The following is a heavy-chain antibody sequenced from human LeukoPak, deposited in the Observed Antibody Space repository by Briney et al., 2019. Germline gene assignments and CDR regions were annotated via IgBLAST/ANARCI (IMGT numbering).Heavy chain of an antibody. Sequence: PGGSLRLSCAASGFAFSSYSMNWVRQAPGKGLEWVSFISSSSGTLYYADSVKGRFTISRDDAKNTLYLRMNSLRAEDTAVYYCARRFGYSIDYWGQGTLVTASS. J-gene: IGHJ4*02. CDR3: ARRFGYSIDY. CDR2: ISSSSGTL. D-gene: IGHD5-12*01. V-gene: IGHV3-48*04. CDR1: GFAFSSYS.